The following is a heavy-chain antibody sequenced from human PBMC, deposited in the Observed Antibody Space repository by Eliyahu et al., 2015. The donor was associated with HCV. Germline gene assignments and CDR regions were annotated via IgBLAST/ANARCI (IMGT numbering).Heavy chain of an antibody. CDR1: GXXFXXYA. D-gene: IGHD2-8*01. V-gene: IGHV3-64*01. CDR3: ARGYCTNGVCAYGMDV. CDR2: IRSNGGST. Sequence: EVQLVESGGGLVQPGGSLRLSCAASGXXFXXYAMHWVRQAPGKGLEYVSAIRSNGGSTYYANSVKGRFTISRDNSKNTLYLQMGSLRAEDMAVYYCARGYCTNGVCAYGMDVWGQGTTVTVSS. J-gene: IGHJ6*02.